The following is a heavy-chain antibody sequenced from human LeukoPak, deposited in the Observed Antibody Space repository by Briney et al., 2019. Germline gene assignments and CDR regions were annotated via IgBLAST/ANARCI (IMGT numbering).Heavy chain of an antibody. CDR2: IYHSGTP. Sequence: PSETLSLTCTVSGGALSSGGYYWTWIRQPPGKGLEWIGNIYHSGTPYYNPSLKSRVTLSVDRSKNQFSLKMTSVTAADTAVYYCARVTGTPYNWFDPWGQGTLVTVSS. V-gene: IGHV4-30-2*01. CDR3: ARVTGTPYNWFDP. CDR1: GGALSSGGYY. J-gene: IGHJ5*02. D-gene: IGHD1-20*01.